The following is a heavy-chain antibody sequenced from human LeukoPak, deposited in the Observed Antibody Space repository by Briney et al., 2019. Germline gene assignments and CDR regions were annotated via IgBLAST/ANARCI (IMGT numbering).Heavy chain of an antibody. CDR2: IYYSGST. J-gene: IGHJ4*02. D-gene: IGHD5-18*01. CDR1: GGSISSYY. CDR3: ARESPDTAMVGGIDY. Sequence: SETLSLTCTVSGGSISSYYWSWIRQPPGKGLEGIGYIYYSGSTNYNPSLKSRVTISVDRSKNQFSLKLSSVTAADTAVYYCARESPDTAMVGGIDYWGQGTLVTVSS. V-gene: IGHV4-59*12.